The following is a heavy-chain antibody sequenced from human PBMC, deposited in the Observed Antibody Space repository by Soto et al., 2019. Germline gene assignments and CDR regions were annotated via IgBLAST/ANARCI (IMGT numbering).Heavy chain of an antibody. V-gene: IGHV3-15*01. CDR3: SAGFDYYDSSGYTAAWGYYYFDY. J-gene: IGHJ4*02. Sequence: PGGSLRLSCAASGFTFSNAGMSWVRQAPGKGLEWVGRIKSKTDGGTTDYAAPVKGRFTIPRDDSKNTLYLQMNSLKTEDTAVYCWSAGFDYYDSSGYTAAWGYYYFDYWGQGTLVTVSS. CDR1: GFTFSNAG. CDR2: IKSKTDGGTT. D-gene: IGHD3-22*01.